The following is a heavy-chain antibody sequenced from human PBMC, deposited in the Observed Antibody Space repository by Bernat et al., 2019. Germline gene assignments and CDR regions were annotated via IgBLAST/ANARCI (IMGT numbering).Heavy chain of an antibody. CDR1: GFTFSSVW. J-gene: IGHJ4*02. Sequence: EVQLVESGGGLVQPGGSLRLSCAASGFTFSSVWMSWVRQVPGKGLEWVANIKQDAREKFYVDSVKGRFTISRDNAKNSLYLQMNSLRAEDTAVYYCARVPGVERYFDYWGQGTLVTVSS. D-gene: IGHD1-1*01. CDR2: IKQDAREK. V-gene: IGHV3-7*01. CDR3: ARVPGVERYFDY.